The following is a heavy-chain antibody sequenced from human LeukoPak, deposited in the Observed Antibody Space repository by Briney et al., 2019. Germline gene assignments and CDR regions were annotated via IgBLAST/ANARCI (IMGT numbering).Heavy chain of an antibody. CDR2: ISGSGGST. Sequence: GGSLRLSCAASGFTFDDYAMSWVRQAPGKGLEWVSAISGSGGSTYYADSVKGRFTISRDNSKNTLYLQMNSLRAEDTAVYYCAKPREYDSSGYYPFDYWGQGTLVTVSS. J-gene: IGHJ4*02. D-gene: IGHD3-22*01. CDR1: GFTFDDYA. CDR3: AKPREYDSSGYYPFDY. V-gene: IGHV3-23*01.